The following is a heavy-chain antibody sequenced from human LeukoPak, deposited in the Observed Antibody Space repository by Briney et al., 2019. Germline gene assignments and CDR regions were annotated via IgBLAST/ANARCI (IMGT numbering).Heavy chain of an antibody. CDR1: GSALSDLS. Sequence: ASVKVSCKVSGSALSDLSMHWVRQAPGKGLEWMGGFDPEDGETIYAQKFQGRVTMTEDTSTDTAYMELSSLRSEDTAVYYCATGYYDILTKPLDVWGQGTTVTVSS. D-gene: IGHD3-9*01. CDR2: FDPEDGET. CDR3: ATGYYDILTKPLDV. J-gene: IGHJ6*02. V-gene: IGHV1-24*01.